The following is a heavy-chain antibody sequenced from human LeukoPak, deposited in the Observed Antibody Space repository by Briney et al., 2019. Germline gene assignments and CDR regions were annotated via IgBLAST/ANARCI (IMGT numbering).Heavy chain of an antibody. CDR1: GYTFTSYD. J-gene: IGHJ4*02. CDR3: ARGQGGSSSVDY. Sequence: ASVKVSCKASGYTFTSYDINWVRQATVQGLEWMGWMNPNSGNTGYAQKFQGRVNMTRNTSISTAYMELSSLRSEDPAVYYCARGQGGSSSVDYWGQGTLVTVSS. V-gene: IGHV1-8*01. CDR2: MNPNSGNT. D-gene: IGHD2-15*01.